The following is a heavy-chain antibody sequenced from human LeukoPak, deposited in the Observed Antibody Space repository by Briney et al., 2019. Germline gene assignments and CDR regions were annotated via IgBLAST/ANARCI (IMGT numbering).Heavy chain of an antibody. CDR1: GFTFSSYA. D-gene: IGHD1-26*01. V-gene: IGHV3-23*01. CDR3: AREGATSSYFDY. J-gene: IGHJ4*02. CDR2: ISGSGGST. Sequence: GGSLRLSCAASGFTFSSYAMSWVRQAPEKGLEWVSAISGSGGSTYYADSVKGRFTISRDNAKNSLYLQMNSLRAEDTAVYYCAREGATSSYFDYWGQGTLVTVSS.